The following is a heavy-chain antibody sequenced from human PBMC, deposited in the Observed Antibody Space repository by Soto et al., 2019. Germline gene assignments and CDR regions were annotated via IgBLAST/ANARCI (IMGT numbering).Heavy chain of an antibody. Sequence: SVKVSCKASGGTFSSYAISWVRQAPGQGLDWMGGIIPIFGTANYAQKFQGRVTITAEESTSTAYMELSSLRSEDTAVYYCAREYFQTTYYYYGMDVWGQGTTVTVSS. CDR2: IIPIFGTA. V-gene: IGHV1-69*13. D-gene: IGHD3-9*01. CDR1: GGTFSSYA. CDR3: AREYFQTTYYYYGMDV. J-gene: IGHJ6*02.